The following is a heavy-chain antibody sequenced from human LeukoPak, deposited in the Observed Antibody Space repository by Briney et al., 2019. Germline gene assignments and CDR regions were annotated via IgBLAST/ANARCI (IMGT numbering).Heavy chain of an antibody. D-gene: IGHD2-2*02. J-gene: IGHJ6*03. CDR3: ARVSCSSTSCYTEGVEDYYYYYMDV. CDR1: GYTFTSYD. CDR2: MNPNSGNT. Sequence: ASVKVSCKASGYTFTSYDINWVRQATGQGLEWMGWMNPNSGNTGYAQKFQGRVTMTRNTSISTAYMELSSLRSEDTAVYYCARVSCSSTSCYTEGVEDYYYYYMDVWGKGTTVTVSS. V-gene: IGHV1-8*01.